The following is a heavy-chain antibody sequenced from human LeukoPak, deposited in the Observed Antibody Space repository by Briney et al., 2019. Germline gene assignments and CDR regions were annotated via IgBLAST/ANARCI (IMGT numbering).Heavy chain of an antibody. CDR1: GFTFSSYA. CDR3: ARDFEVVTATPNRLGMDV. V-gene: IGHV3-30*04. CDR2: ISYDGSNK. Sequence: GGSLRLSCAASGFTFSSYAMHWVRQAPGKGLEWVAVISYDGSNKYYADSVKGRFTISRDNSKNTLYLQMNSLRADDTAVYYCARDFEVVTATPNRLGMDVWGQGTTVTVSS. D-gene: IGHD2-21*02. J-gene: IGHJ6*02.